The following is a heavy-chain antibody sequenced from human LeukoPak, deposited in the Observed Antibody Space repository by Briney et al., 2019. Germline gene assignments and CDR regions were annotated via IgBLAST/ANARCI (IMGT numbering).Heavy chain of an antibody. CDR2: IRYDGNDK. Sequence: PGGSLRLSCAASGFTFSYYGMHWVRQAPGKGLEWVAFIRYDGNDKFYADSGKGRFTISRDTSRNTLYLQMNSLSTDDTAVYYCARDAYCSGGSCYRYNWFDPWGQGTLVTVSS. J-gene: IGHJ5*02. V-gene: IGHV3-30*02. CDR1: GFTFSYYG. CDR3: ARDAYCSGGSCYRYNWFDP. D-gene: IGHD2-15*01.